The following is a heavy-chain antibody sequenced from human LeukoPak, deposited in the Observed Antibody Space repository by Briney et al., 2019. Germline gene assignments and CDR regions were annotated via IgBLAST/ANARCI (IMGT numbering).Heavy chain of an antibody. D-gene: IGHD2-2*01. Sequence: GGSLRLSCAASGFTFSDYYMSWIRQAPGKGLEWVSYISSSSSYTNYVDSVKGRFTISRDNAKNSLYLQMNSLRAEDTAVYYCARGRGYCSSTSCYERAFDIWGQGTMVTVSS. J-gene: IGHJ3*02. V-gene: IGHV3-11*06. CDR1: GFTFSDYY. CDR2: ISSSSSYT. CDR3: ARGRGYCSSTSCYERAFDI.